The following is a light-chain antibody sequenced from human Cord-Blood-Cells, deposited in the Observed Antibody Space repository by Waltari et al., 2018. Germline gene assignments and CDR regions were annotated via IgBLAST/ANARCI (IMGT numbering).Light chain of an antibody. Sequence: EIVMTQSPATLSVSPGERALISCRASQSVRSHVAWHQQKPGQAPRPLIYGASPTATGIPARFRGSGSGTKVTLTISSLQSEDFAVYYCQQYNNWPRTFGQGTKVEIK. V-gene: IGKV3-15*01. CDR1: QSVRSH. CDR3: QQYNNWPRT. J-gene: IGKJ1*01. CDR2: GAS.